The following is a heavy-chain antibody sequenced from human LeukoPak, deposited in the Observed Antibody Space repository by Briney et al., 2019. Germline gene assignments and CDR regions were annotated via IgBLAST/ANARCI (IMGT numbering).Heavy chain of an antibody. CDR1: GGSISSGDYY. Sequence: SQTLSLTCTVSGGSISSGDYYWSWIRQPPGKGLEWIGYIYYSGSTYYNPSLKSRVTISIDTSKSQFSLKLSSVTAADTAVYYCARGGYYYAPLDYWGQGTLVTVSS. CDR2: IYYSGST. CDR3: ARGGYYYAPLDY. J-gene: IGHJ4*02. D-gene: IGHD3-22*01. V-gene: IGHV4-30-4*08.